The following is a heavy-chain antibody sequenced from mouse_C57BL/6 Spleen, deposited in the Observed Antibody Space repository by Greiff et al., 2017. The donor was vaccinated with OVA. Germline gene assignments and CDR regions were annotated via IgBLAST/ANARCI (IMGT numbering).Heavy chain of an antibody. Sequence: QVQLQQSGPELVKPGASVKISCKASGYAFSSSWMNWVKQRPGKGLEWIGRIYPGDGDTNYNGKFKGKATLTAVKSSSTASMQLRSLTSEDSAVYFCARNTTVGDVWGTGTTVTVSS. CDR2: IYPGDGDT. V-gene: IGHV1-82*01. CDR3: ARNTTVGDV. J-gene: IGHJ1*03. D-gene: IGHD1-1*01. CDR1: GYAFSSSW.